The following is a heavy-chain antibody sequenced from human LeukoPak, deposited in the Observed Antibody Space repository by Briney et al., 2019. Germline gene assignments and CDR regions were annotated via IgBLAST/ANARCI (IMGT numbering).Heavy chain of an antibody. Sequence: PGGSLRLSCAASGFTFSSYGMHWVRQAPGKGLEWVANIKQDGSERYYVDSVKGRFTISRDNAKNSLYLQMNSLRAEDTAVYYCARVYSSGWSYYYYYMDVWGKGTTVTVSS. J-gene: IGHJ6*03. V-gene: IGHV3-7*01. D-gene: IGHD6-19*01. CDR3: ARVYSSGWSYYYYYMDV. CDR2: IKQDGSER. CDR1: GFTFSSYG.